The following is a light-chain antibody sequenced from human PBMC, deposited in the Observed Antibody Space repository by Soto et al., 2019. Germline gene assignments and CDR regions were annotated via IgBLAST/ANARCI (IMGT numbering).Light chain of an antibody. CDR1: QSVSSSY. V-gene: IGKV3-20*01. J-gene: IGKJ1*01. Sequence: EIVLTQSPGTLSLSPGERATLSCRASQSVSSSYLAWYQQKPGQAPRLLIYGASSRATGIPARFSGSGFGTDFTLTISRLEPEDFAVYYCQQYGSSWTFGQGTKVEIK. CDR3: QQYGSSWT. CDR2: GAS.